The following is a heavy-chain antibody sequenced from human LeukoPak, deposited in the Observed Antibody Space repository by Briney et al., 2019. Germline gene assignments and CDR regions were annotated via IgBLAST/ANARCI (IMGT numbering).Heavy chain of an antibody. CDR3: ARSPSRGSSSDAFDI. Sequence: GGSLRLSCAASGFTFSSYWMSWVRQAPGKGLEWVANIKQDGSNKYYADSVKGRFTISRDNSKNTLYLQMNSLRAEDTAVYYCARSPSRGSSSDAFDIWGQGTMVTVSS. J-gene: IGHJ3*02. V-gene: IGHV3-7*01. CDR1: GFTFSSYW. D-gene: IGHD6-6*01. CDR2: IKQDGSNK.